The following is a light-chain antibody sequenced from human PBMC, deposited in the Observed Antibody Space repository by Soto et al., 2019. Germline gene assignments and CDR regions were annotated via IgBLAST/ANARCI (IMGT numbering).Light chain of an antibody. CDR3: AAWDDSLDGYV. Sequence: QSVLTQPPSASGTPAQRVSISCSGSGSNIGSNSVNWYQQLPGAAPKLLIYSNNQRPSGVPDRFSGSKSGASASLAISGLQSEDEADYYCAAWDDSLDGYVFGTGTKVTVL. J-gene: IGLJ1*01. CDR1: GSNIGSNS. V-gene: IGLV1-44*01. CDR2: SNN.